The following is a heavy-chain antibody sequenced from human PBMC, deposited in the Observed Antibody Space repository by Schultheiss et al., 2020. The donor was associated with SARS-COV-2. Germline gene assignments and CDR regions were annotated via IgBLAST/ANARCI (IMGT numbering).Heavy chain of an antibody. D-gene: IGHD3-10*01. CDR1: GGAFSNYA. J-gene: IGHJ4*02. CDR2: FRPISGAT. CDR3: ARRGDLITMFLGVNFDH. V-gene: IGHV1-2*07. Sequence: GESLKISCKTSGGAFSNYAISWVRQAPGQGLEWMGWFRPISGATYLARKFEARVTMTGDTSINTAYMEVSGLTSDDTAVYYCARRGDLITMFLGVNFDHWGQGTLVTVSS.